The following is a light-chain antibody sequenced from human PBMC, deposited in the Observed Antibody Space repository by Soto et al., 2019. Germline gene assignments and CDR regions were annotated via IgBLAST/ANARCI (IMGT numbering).Light chain of an antibody. V-gene: IGLV2-14*01. CDR3: SSYTSSSTYV. J-gene: IGLJ1*01. Sequence: LTQPASVSGSPGQSITISCTGTSSDVGAYDYVSWYQQYPGKTPKVMISEVSNRPSGVSNRFSGSKSGNTASLTISGLQAEDEADYYCSSYTSSSTYVFGTGTKVTVL. CDR1: SSDVGAYDY. CDR2: EVS.